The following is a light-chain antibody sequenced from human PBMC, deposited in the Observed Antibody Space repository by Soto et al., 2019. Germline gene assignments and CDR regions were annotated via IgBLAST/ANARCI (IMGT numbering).Light chain of an antibody. CDR2: EVS. CDR3: SSYTPTIEV. J-gene: IGLJ1*01. V-gene: IGLV2-14*01. CDR1: SSDIGSYNY. Sequence: QSVLTQPASVSGSPGQSITIPCTGTSSDIGSYNYVSWYQQHPGKAPKLLISEVSHRPSGVSSRFSGSKSGNTASLTISGLQAEDEADYYCSSYTPTIEVFGTGTKLTVL.